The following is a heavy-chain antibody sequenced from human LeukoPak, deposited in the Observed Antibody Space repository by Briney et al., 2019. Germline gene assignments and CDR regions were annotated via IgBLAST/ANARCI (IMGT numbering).Heavy chain of an antibody. CDR2: INPNSGGT. D-gene: IGHD3-10*01. J-gene: IGHJ4*02. Sequence: GASVKVSCKASGYTFTGYYMHWVRQAPGQGLEWMGWINPNSGGTNYAQKFQGRVTMTRDTSISTAYMELSRLRSDDTAVYYCARVGSGITMVRGVINAYYFDYWGQGTLVTVSS. CDR1: GYTFTGYY. CDR3: ARVGSGITMVRGVINAYYFDY. V-gene: IGHV1-2*02.